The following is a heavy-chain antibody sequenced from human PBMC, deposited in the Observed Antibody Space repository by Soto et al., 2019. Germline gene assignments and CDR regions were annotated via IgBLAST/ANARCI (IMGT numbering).Heavy chain of an antibody. CDR2: ISAHNGNT. J-gene: IGHJ4*02. CDR3: ARGRYGDY. Sequence: QVHLVQSGAEVKKPGASVKVSCKGSGYAFTTYGITWVRQAPGQGLEWMGWISAHNGNTKYEQKLQGRGTVTRDTSTSTAYMELRSLRADDTAVYYCARGRYGDYWGQGALVTVSS. D-gene: IGHD1-1*01. CDR1: GYAFTTYG. V-gene: IGHV1-18*01.